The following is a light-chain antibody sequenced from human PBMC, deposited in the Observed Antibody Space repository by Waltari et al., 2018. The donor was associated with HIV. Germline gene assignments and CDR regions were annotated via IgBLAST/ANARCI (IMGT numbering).Light chain of an antibody. CDR1: SGYSNYK. J-gene: IGLJ3*02. Sequence: QPVLTQPPSASASLGASVTLTCTLSSGYSNYKVDWYQQRPGKGPRFVMRVGTGGIVGSKGGAIPDRFSVLGSGLNRYLTIKNIQEEDESDYHCGADHGSGSNFVFDWVFGGGTKLTVL. CDR3: GADHGSGSNFVFDWV. CDR2: VGTGGIVG. V-gene: IGLV9-49*01.